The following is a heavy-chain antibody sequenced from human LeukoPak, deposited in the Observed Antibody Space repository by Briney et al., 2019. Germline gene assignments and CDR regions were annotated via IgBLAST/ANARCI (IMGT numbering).Heavy chain of an antibody. Sequence: ASVKVSCKASGGTFTSYDINWVRQATGQGLEWMGWVNPNSGNTGYAQKFQGRVTITRNTSISTAYMELSSLRSEDTAVYYCARGYGDYIGYYYYYYYMDVWGKGTTVTVSS. D-gene: IGHD4-17*01. CDR1: GGTFTSYD. CDR3: ARGYGDYIGYYYYYYYMDV. CDR2: VNPNSGNT. J-gene: IGHJ6*03. V-gene: IGHV1-8*03.